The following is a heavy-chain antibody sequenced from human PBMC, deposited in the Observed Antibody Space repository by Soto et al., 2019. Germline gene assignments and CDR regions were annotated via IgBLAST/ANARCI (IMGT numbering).Heavy chain of an antibody. CDR2: ITYSGDTT. V-gene: IGHV3-23*01. Sequence: EVHLLESGGNLIQPGGSLRLSCAASGFDFSTYAMTWVRQAPGKGLEWVSGITYSGDTTYYADSVKGRFTISRDNFKNTVYLQLNSLRPDDTAMYYCAKDWPGTSSVTSDYWGQGTLVTVSS. CDR3: AKDWPGTSSVTSDY. CDR1: GFDFSTYA. J-gene: IGHJ4*02. D-gene: IGHD4-17*01.